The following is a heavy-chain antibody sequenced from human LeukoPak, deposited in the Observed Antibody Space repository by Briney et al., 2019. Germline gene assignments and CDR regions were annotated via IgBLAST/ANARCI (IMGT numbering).Heavy chain of an antibody. CDR1: GITVSGYG. V-gene: IGHV3-21*01. D-gene: IGHD5-12*01. Sequence: PGGSLRLSCVASGITVSGYGLNWVRQTPGKGLEWVSSISDRVYYADSVEGRFTISRDDAKNSLYLQMNSLRADDTAVYYCARGGWPRFWSQGTLVTVSS. J-gene: IGHJ4*02. CDR2: ISDRV. CDR3: ARGGWPRF.